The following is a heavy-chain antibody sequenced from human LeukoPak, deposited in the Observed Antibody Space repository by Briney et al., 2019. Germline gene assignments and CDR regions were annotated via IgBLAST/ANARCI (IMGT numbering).Heavy chain of an antibody. CDR1: GFTFSSYW. Sequence: GGSLRLSCAASGFTFSSYWMTWVRQAPGKGLEWVGRIKSKTDGGTTDYAAPVKGRFTISRDDSKNTLYLQMNSLKTEDTAVYYCTSTRRQWLVHYYYYYGMDVWGKGTTVTVSS. CDR2: IKSKTDGGTT. V-gene: IGHV3-15*01. CDR3: TSTRRQWLVHYYYYYGMDV. D-gene: IGHD6-19*01. J-gene: IGHJ6*04.